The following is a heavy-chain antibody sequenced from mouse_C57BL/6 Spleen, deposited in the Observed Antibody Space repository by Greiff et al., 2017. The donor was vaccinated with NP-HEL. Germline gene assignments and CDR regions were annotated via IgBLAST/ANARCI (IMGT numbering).Heavy chain of an antibody. CDR2: IYPGDGDT. Sequence: VMLVESGAELVKPGASVKISCKASGYAFSSYWMNWVKQRPGKGLEWIGQIYPGDGDTNYNGKFKGKATLTADKSSSTAYMQLSSLTSEDSAVYFCARSWDEGFAYWGQGTLVTVSA. CDR1: GYAFSSYW. CDR3: ARSWDEGFAY. V-gene: IGHV1-80*01. D-gene: IGHD4-1*01. J-gene: IGHJ3*01.